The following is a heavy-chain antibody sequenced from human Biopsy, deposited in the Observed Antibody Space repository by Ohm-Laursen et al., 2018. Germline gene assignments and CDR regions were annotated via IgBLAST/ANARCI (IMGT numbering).Heavy chain of an antibody. J-gene: IGHJ4*02. Sequence: SSVKVSCKASGGTFNNYGITWVRQAPGQGLEWVGRIISMVGTPKYAQKFQGRATITVDKSTSTAYLDLSSLKSEDTAVYYCARDKTVLNYCFASDVWGQGTLVTVSS. CDR3: ARDKTVLNYCFASDV. D-gene: IGHD5-24*01. V-gene: IGHV1-69*04. CDR1: GGTFNNYG. CDR2: IISMVGTP.